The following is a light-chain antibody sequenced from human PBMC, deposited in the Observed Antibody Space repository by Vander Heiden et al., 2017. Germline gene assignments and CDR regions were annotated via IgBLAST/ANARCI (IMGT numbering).Light chain of an antibody. Sequence: QSVLTQPPSVSGAPGPGVTISCTGSSANIGAGYDVHWYHQLPGAAPKLLISGNTNRPSGVPDRFSGSKSGASASLAITGLQAEDEADYYCQSYDNSLRGWVFGGGTKLTGL. V-gene: IGLV1-40*01. CDR1: SANIGAGYD. CDR3: QSYDNSLRGWV. CDR2: GNT. J-gene: IGLJ3*02.